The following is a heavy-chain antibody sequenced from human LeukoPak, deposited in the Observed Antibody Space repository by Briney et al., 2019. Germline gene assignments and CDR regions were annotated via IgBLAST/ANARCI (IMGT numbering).Heavy chain of an antibody. J-gene: IGHJ4*02. CDR1: GGSFSGYY. D-gene: IGHD3-3*01. Sequence: PSETLSLTCAVYGGSFSGYYWSWIRQPPGKGLEWIGEINHSGSTNYNPSLKSRVTISVDTSKNQFSLKLSSVTAADTAVYYCARYGDSWSGYHRKPGPFDYWGQGTLVTVSS. V-gene: IGHV4-34*01. CDR3: ARYGDSWSGYHRKPGPFDY. CDR2: INHSGST.